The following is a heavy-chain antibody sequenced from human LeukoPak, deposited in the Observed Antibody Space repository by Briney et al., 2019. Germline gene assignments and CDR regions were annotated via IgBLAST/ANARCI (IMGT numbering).Heavy chain of an antibody. CDR1: GFTFSSYW. J-gene: IGHJ4*02. CDR2: IKQDGSEK. D-gene: IGHD5-12*01. V-gene: IGHV3-7*03. CDR3: ARVDTPRLPWLRAYYFDY. Sequence: GGSLRLSCAASGFTFSSYWMSWVRRAPGKGLEWVANIKQDGSEKYYVDSVKGRFTISRDNAKNSLYLQMNSLRAEDTAVYYCARVDTPRLPWLRAYYFDYWGQGTLVTVSS.